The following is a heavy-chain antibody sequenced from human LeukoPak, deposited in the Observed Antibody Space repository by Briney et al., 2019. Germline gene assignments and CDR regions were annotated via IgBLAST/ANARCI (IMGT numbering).Heavy chain of an antibody. CDR1: GFTFSSYA. CDR2: INWNGGST. Sequence: GGSLRLSCAASGFTFSSYAMSWVRQAPGKGLEWVSGINWNGGSTGYADSVKGRFTISRDNAKNSLYLQMNSLRAEDTALYYCARSVDTAMAPFDYWGQGTLVTVSS. CDR3: ARSVDTAMAPFDY. D-gene: IGHD5-18*01. V-gene: IGHV3-20*04. J-gene: IGHJ4*02.